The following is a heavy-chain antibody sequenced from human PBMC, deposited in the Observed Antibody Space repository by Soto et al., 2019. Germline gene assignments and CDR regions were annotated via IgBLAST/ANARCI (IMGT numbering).Heavy chain of an antibody. J-gene: IGHJ4*02. CDR3: AKGRGYCSSTSCYVGSDY. D-gene: IGHD2-2*01. Sequence: EVQLLESGGGLVQPGGSLSLSCAASGFTFSSYAMSWVRQAPGKGLEWVSAISGSGGSTYYADSVKGRFTISRDNSKNTLYLQMNSLRAEDTAVYYCAKGRGYCSSTSCYVGSDYWGQGTLVTVSS. CDR1: GFTFSSYA. V-gene: IGHV3-23*01. CDR2: ISGSGGST.